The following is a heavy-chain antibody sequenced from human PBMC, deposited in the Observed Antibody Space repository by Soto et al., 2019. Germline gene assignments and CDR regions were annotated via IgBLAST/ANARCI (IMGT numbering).Heavy chain of an antibody. CDR2: INPSRGGT. CDR3: TRSIITTGGTDAFDL. CDR1: AYTFTSYY. D-gene: IGHD1-26*01. J-gene: IGHJ3*01. Sequence: QVQLVQSGAEVKKPGASVRVSCKASAYTFTSYYVHWVRQAPGQGPEWMGMINPSRGGTDYAQKFQGRVTMTRDTSTTTVYMELSSLRSEDTAIYYCTRSIITTGGTDAFDLWGQGTLVTVSS. V-gene: IGHV1-46*03.